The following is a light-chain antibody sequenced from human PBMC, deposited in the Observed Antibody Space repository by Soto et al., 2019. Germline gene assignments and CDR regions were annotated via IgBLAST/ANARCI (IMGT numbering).Light chain of an antibody. Sequence: VRPRSQLCLPVRPRDADCMCVSLSQRLLHSNGYNYVDWYLQKPGQSPQLLIYLVSNRASGVHDRFSGSGSGTDFTLKISRVEAEDVGLYYCMQALQTPLTFGQGTRLEIK. CDR1: QRLLHSNGYNY. V-gene: IGKV2-28*01. J-gene: IGKJ5*01. CDR3: MQALQTPLT. CDR2: LVS.